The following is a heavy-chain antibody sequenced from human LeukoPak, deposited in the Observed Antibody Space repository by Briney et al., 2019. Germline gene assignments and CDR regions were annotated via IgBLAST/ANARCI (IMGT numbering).Heavy chain of an antibody. J-gene: IGHJ4*02. Sequence: RQAPGRGLEWVSYISSSGSTKYYADSVKGRFTISRDNAKKSLYLQMNSLRAEDTAVYYCASQSGSHLTDYWGQGAQVTVSS. V-gene: IGHV3-48*03. CDR2: ISSSGSTK. D-gene: IGHD1-26*01. CDR3: ASQSGSHLTDY.